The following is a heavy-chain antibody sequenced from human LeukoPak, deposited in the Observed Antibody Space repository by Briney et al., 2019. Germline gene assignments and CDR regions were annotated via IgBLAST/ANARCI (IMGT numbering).Heavy chain of an antibody. D-gene: IGHD3-10*01. CDR3: AKDRDPYYYGSGSYIGT. J-gene: IGHJ4*02. Sequence: PGGSLRLSCAASGFTLDDYAMHWVRHAPGKGLEWVSLISGDGGSTYYADSVKGRFTISRDNSKNSLYLQMNSLRTEDTALYYCAKDRDPYYYGSGSYIGTWGQGTLVTVSS. CDR2: ISGDGGST. CDR1: GFTLDDYA. V-gene: IGHV3-43*02.